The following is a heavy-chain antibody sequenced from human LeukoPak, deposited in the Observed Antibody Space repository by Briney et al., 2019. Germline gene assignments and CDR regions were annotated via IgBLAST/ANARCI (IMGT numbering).Heavy chain of an antibody. V-gene: IGHV3-74*01. D-gene: IGHD3-10*01. J-gene: IGHJ4*02. CDR2: IDEHGTTI. CDR1: GFTFSRYW. Sequence: GGSMRLSCAASGFTFSRYWMHWVRQPPGGGRVWVSRIDEHGTTIDHADSVGDRFTISRDNAKNTLYLHMNSLRAEDTAMYYCARDVGGAGSHWGQGSLVTVSS. CDR3: ARDVGGAGSH.